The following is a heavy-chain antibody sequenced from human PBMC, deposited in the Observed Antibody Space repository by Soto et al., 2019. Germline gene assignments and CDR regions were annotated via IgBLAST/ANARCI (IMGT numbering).Heavy chain of an antibody. CDR1: GFTFSSYW. D-gene: IGHD6-19*01. Sequence: SLRLSCAASGFTFSSYWMSWVRQAPGKGLEWVANIKQDGSEKYYVDSVKGRFTISRDNAKNSLYLQMNSLRAEDTAVYYCARDLKQWLARPSYWGQGTLVTVSS. V-gene: IGHV3-7*01. J-gene: IGHJ4*02. CDR3: ARDLKQWLARPSY. CDR2: IKQDGSEK.